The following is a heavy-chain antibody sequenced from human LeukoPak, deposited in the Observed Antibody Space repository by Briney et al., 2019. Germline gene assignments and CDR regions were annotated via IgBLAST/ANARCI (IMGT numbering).Heavy chain of an antibody. V-gene: IGHV3-48*01. J-gene: IGHJ4*02. CDR2: ISSSSSTI. CDR3: AAGRDALFDY. Sequence: QPGGSLSLSCAASGFTFSSHSMNWVRQAPGKGLEWVSYISSSSSTIYYADSVKGRFTISRDNAKNALYLQMNSLRAEDTAVYYCAAGRDALFDYWGQGTLVTVSS. CDR1: GFTFSSHS.